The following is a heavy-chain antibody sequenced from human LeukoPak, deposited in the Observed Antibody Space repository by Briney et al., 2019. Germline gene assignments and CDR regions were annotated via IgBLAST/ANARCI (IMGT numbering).Heavy chain of an antibody. Sequence: SETLSLTCTVSGGSISSSSYYWGWIRQPPGKGLEGIGSIYYSGSTYYNPSLKSRVTITVDTSKNQFCLKQSSLTAADTAVYYCARDHVGAAGTIAYYYYDVDVWGKGTTVTVSS. CDR1: GGSISSSSYY. CDR3: ARDHVGAAGTIAYYYYDVDV. CDR2: IYYSGST. V-gene: IGHV4-39*07. J-gene: IGHJ6*03. D-gene: IGHD6-13*01.